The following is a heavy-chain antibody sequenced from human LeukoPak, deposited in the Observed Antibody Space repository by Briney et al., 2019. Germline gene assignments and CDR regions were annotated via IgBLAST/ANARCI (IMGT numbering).Heavy chain of an antibody. D-gene: IGHD3-10*01. J-gene: IGHJ6*04. V-gene: IGHV4-61*01. CDR2: IYYSGST. CDR3: ARDHLWFGASQGHYGMDV. CDR1: GGSVSSGSYY. Sequence: KPSETLSLTCTVSGGSVSSGSYYWSWLRQPPGKGLEWSGYIYYSGSTKYNPSLKSRVTISVDTSKNQFSLKLSSVTAADTAVYYCARDHLWFGASQGHYGMDVWGKGTTVTVSS.